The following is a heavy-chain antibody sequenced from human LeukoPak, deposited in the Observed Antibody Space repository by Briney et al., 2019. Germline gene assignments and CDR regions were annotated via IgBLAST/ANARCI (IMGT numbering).Heavy chain of an antibody. CDR2: IYYSGST. D-gene: IGHD1-7*01. Sequence: SETLSLTCTVSGGSISSYYWSWIRQPPGKGLEWIGYIYYSGSTNYNPSLKSRVTILVDTSKNQFSLKLSSVTAADTAVYYCARDNWNYGSSMDVWGQGTTVTVSS. J-gene: IGHJ6*02. CDR3: ARDNWNYGSSMDV. V-gene: IGHV4-59*01. CDR1: GGSISSYY.